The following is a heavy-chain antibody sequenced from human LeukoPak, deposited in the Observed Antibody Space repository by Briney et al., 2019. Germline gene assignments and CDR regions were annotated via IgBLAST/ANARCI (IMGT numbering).Heavy chain of an antibody. Sequence: GGSLRLSCAASGFTFSSYAMSWVRQAPGKGLEWVSAISGSGGSTYYADSVKGRFTISRDNSKNTLYLQMNSLRAEDTAAYYCAKVIVGATGRDYWGQGTLVTVSS. CDR1: GFTFSSYA. D-gene: IGHD1-26*01. V-gene: IGHV3-23*01. CDR2: ISGSGGST. J-gene: IGHJ4*02. CDR3: AKVIVGATGRDY.